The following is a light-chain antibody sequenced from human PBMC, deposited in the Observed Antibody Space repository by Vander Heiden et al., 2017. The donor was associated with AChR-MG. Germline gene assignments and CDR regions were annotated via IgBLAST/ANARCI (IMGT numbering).Light chain of an antibody. CDR1: ALPKKY. CDR3: YSTDTSGDHRGV. CDR2: EDD. Sequence: SYELTQPPSVSVSPGHTATIACSGDALPKKYAWWYQQKSGHAPVLVIYEDDKRPSGIPERFSGSSSGTEATLTVSGAQMEDEADYYCYSTDTSGDHRGVFGGGTRLTVL. J-gene: IGLJ2*01. V-gene: IGLV3-10*01.